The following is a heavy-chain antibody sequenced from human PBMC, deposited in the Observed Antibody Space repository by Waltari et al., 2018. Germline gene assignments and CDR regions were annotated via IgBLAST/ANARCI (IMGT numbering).Heavy chain of an antibody. CDR3: ARAPPVAGTAAFDI. Sequence: QVQLQESGPGLVKPSETLSLTCTVPGGSISSYYWSWIRQPAGKGLEWIGRIYTSGCTNYNPSPMIRVTRSVDTSKNQCSLKRSSVTAADSAVYYCARAPPVAGTAAFDIWGQGTMVTVSS. CDR1: GGSISSYY. J-gene: IGHJ3*02. D-gene: IGHD6-19*01. V-gene: IGHV4-4*07. CDR2: IYTSGCT.